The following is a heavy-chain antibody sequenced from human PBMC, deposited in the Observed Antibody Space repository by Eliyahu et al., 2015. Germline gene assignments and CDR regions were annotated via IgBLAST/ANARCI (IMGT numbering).Heavy chain of an antibody. CDR2: IKSNSAGGTV. D-gene: IGHD3-10*01. J-gene: IGHJ4*02. CDR3: TTDRGVDVRPVFDT. CDR1: GIXFGXXW. V-gene: IGHV3-15*01. Sequence: EVQLVESGGGVVKPGGSLRLSXXVSGIXFGXXWMAXVRQAPGKGLEWLGRIKSNSAGGTVDYATPVEGRITISRDESRNTLYLQLNSLNTEDTALYYCTTDRGVDVRPVFDTWGQGTLVTVSS.